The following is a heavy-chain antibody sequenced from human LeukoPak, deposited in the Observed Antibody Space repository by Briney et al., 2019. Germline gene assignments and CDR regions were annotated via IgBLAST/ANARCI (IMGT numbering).Heavy chain of an antibody. CDR1: GGSISSDGYY. J-gene: IGHJ4*02. Sequence: NASETLSLTCTVSGGSISSDGYYWNWIRQRPGKGLEWIGNIYYSGSTYYNPSLKSRVSISLDTSQNQCSLKITSVTAADTAVYYCARDGPQGSGSYYNTQPYWGRGVLVTVSS. CDR2: IYYSGST. V-gene: IGHV4-31*03. CDR3: ARDGPQGSGSYYNTQPY. D-gene: IGHD3-10*01.